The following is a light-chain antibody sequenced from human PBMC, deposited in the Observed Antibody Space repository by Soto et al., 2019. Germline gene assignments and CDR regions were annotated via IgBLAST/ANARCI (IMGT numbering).Light chain of an antibody. V-gene: IGKV3-20*01. CDR1: QSVSSSY. CDR3: PQYGSSPQT. J-gene: IGKJ1*01. Sequence: EIVLTQSPGTLSLSPGERATLSCRASQSVSSSYLAWYQQKPGQAPRLLIYGASSRATGIPDSFSGSGSGTDFTLTISRREPEDFAVYYCPQYGSSPQTFGQGTKVEIK. CDR2: GAS.